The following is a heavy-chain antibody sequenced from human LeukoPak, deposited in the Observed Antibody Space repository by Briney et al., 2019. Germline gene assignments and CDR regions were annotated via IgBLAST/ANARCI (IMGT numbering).Heavy chain of an antibody. Sequence: SVKVSCKSSGGTFTSYPITWVRQAPGQGLEWMGRIIPMSGIPNYAQKFQDRLTIIADQSTTTVYMELRSLRSEDTAVYYCARWSRRSDAIDIWGQGTMVTVSS. CDR2: IIPMSGIP. J-gene: IGHJ3*02. CDR3: ARWSRRSDAIDI. D-gene: IGHD1-26*01. CDR1: GGTFTSYP. V-gene: IGHV1-69*10.